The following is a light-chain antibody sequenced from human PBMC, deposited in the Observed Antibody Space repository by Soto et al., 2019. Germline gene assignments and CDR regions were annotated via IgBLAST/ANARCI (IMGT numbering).Light chain of an antibody. Sequence: EIVLTQSPGTLSLSPGEGATLSCRTSQSFSSSYLAWYQQKPGQAPRLLIYGDSSRAAGIPDRFSGSGSGTDFTLTNSSLEPEDFAVYYCQQYGSSSYTFGQGTKLEIK. J-gene: IGKJ2*01. CDR1: QSFSSSY. CDR2: GDS. V-gene: IGKV3-20*01. CDR3: QQYGSSSYT.